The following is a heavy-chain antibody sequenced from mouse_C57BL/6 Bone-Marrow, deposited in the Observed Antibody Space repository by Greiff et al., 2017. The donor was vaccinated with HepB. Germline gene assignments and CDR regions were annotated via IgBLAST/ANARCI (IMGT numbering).Heavy chain of an antibody. Sequence: LMEPGASVKISCKASGYAFSSSWMNWVKQRPGKGLEWIGRIYPGDGDTNYNGKFKGKATLTADKSSSTAYMQLSSLTSEDSAVYFCAITTVDYWGQGTTLTVSS. CDR3: AITTVDY. V-gene: IGHV1-82*01. CDR1: GYAFSSSW. J-gene: IGHJ2*01. D-gene: IGHD1-1*01. CDR2: IYPGDGDT.